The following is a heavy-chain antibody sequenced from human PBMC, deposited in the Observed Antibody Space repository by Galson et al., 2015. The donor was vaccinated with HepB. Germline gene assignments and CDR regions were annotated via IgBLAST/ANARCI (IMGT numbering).Heavy chain of an antibody. CDR2: ISSSSYI. CDR1: GFTFSSYS. J-gene: IGHJ2*01. CDR3: ARVTEPYSSYWYFDL. Sequence: SLRLSCAASGFTFSSYSMNWVRQAPGKGLEWVSSISSSSYIYYADSVKGRFTISRDNAKNSLYLQMNSLRAEDTAVYYCARVTEPYSSYWYFDLWGRGTLVTVSS. D-gene: IGHD1-14*01. V-gene: IGHV3-21*01.